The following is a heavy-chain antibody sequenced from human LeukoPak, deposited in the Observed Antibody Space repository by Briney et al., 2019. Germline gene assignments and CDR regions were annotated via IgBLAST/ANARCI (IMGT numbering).Heavy chain of an antibody. CDR1: GGTFSSYG. Sequence: ASVKVSCKASGGTFSSYGISWVRQAPGQGLEWMGWISAYNGNTNYAQKLQGRVTMTTDTSTSTAYMELRSLRSDDTAVYYCARDRWTYYYDSSGRCDYWGQGTLVTVSS. D-gene: IGHD3-22*01. V-gene: IGHV1-18*01. CDR3: ARDRWTYYYDSSGRCDY. J-gene: IGHJ4*02. CDR2: ISAYNGNT.